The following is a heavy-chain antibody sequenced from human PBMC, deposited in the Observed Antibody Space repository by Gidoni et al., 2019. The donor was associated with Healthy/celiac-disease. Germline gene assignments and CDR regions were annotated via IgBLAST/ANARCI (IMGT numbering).Heavy chain of an antibody. V-gene: IGHV3-33*01. CDR3: ARDGGYYCSWSPLVDGLDV. J-gene: IGHJ6*02. Sequence: QVQQGEYGGGGVQPGRARRLSWGAYGFTFRSDGMPLGRQAPGKGLAWVAVIWYDGSTKYYSASVKGRFTISIYNSTITLYLQMNSLSAEYTAVYYCARDGGYYCSWSPLVDGLDVWGQGTTVTVSS. D-gene: IGHD3-10*01. CDR1: GFTFRSDG. CDR2: IWYDGSTK.